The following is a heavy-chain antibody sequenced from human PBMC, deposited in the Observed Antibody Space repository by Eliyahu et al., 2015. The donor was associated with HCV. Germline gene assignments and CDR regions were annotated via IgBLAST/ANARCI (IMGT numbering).Heavy chain of an antibody. CDR2: IWYNGNNK. CDR1: GITFSNYG. CDR3: ARDSRAGTPRNSILNY. D-gene: IGHD2/OR15-2a*01. V-gene: IGHV3-33*01. Sequence: QVHLVESGGGVVQPGRSLRLSXAASGITFSNYGMHWVRXAPGKGLEWVALIWYNGNNKDYADSVKGRFTISRDNSKNMLYLQMSSLRVEDTAVYYCARDSRAGTPRNSILNYWGQGTLVTISS. J-gene: IGHJ4*02.